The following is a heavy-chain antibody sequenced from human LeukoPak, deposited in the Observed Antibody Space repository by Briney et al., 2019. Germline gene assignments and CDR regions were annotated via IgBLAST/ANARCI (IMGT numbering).Heavy chain of an antibody. Sequence: ASVKVSCKASGYTFTDYYMHGVRQAPGQGLEWMGWINPNSGGTNYAQRFQGRVTMTRDTSITTAYMDLSRLKSDDTAVYYCARTTAAGGVGYFDLWGRGTLVTVSS. V-gene: IGHV1-2*02. D-gene: IGHD6-13*01. CDR2: INPNSGGT. CDR3: ARTTAAGGVGYFDL. J-gene: IGHJ2*01. CDR1: GYTFTDYY.